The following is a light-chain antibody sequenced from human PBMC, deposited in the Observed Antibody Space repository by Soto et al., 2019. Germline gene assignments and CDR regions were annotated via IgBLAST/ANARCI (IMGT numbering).Light chain of an antibody. J-gene: IGLJ2*01. CDR2: EVS. V-gene: IGLV2-8*01. Sequence: QSVLTQPPSASGSPGQSVTISCTGTSSDVGKYDYVSWFQHHPGKAPKLIIYEVSKRPSGVPDRFSGSKSGSTASLTVSGLQTEDEADYYCASYGGRDDMIFGGGTKLTVL. CDR1: SSDVGKYDY. CDR3: ASYGGRDDMI.